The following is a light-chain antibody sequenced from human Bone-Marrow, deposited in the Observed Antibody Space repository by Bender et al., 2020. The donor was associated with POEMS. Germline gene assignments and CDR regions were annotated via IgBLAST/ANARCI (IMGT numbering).Light chain of an antibody. J-gene: IGLJ3*02. Sequence: QSALTQPPSVSGSPGQSVTISCTGTSSDVGDYNRVSWYQHHPGKAPKLMIYEVNKRASGVPDRFSGSKSGNTASLAITGLQAEDEGDYYCQSYDNSLGGWVFGGGTKLTVL. CDR3: QSYDNSLGGWV. CDR2: EVN. V-gene: IGLV2-8*01. CDR1: SSDVGDYNR.